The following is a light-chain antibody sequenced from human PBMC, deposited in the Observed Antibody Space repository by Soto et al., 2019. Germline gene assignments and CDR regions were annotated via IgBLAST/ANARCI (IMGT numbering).Light chain of an antibody. CDR2: DAS. V-gene: IGKV1-5*01. Sequence: QATNLTSTGPSPLVDRATXTGRASQSINSWLAWYQEKPGTANKLMIYDASRGESGVTSRLSRSGSGTEFTLTISSLQPDDFATYYCQQYNTYSVAFGQGTKL. CDR3: QQYNTYSVA. J-gene: IGKJ1*01. CDR1: QSINSW.